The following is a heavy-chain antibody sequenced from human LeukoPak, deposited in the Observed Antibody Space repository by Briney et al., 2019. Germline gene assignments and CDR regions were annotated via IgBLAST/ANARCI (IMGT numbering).Heavy chain of an antibody. J-gene: IGHJ4*02. CDR3: AKMVREFYTISYYFDY. D-gene: IGHD2-8*01. Sequence: GGSLRLSCAASGLTFSSYWLSWVRQAPGKGLEWVANIKQDGSETYYVDSVKGRFTISRDNSKNTLYLQMNSLRADDTAVYYCAKMVREFYTISYYFDYWGQGTLVTVSS. CDR1: GLTFSSYW. CDR2: IKQDGSET. V-gene: IGHV3-7*05.